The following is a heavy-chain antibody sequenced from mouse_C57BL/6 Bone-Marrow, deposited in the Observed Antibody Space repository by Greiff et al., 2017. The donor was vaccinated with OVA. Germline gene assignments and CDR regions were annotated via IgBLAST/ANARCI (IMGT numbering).Heavy chain of an antibody. CDR3: ARDRDYGNYLAWFAY. CDR1: GYSITSGYD. V-gene: IGHV3-1*01. Sequence: DVQLQESGPGMVKPSQSLSLTCTVTGYSITSGYDWHWIRHFPGNKLEWMGYISYSGSTNYNPSLKSRISITHDTSKNHFFLKLNSVTTEDTATYYCARDRDYGNYLAWFAYWGQGTLVTVSA. D-gene: IGHD2-1*01. J-gene: IGHJ3*01. CDR2: ISYSGST.